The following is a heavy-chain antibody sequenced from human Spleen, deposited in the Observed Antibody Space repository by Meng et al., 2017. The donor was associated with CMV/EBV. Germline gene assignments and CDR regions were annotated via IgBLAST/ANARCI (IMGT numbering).Heavy chain of an antibody. D-gene: IGHD5-12*01. Sequence: GSLRLSCTLSGGSISSYFWSWIRQPPGKALEWIGYVYYSGSTNYNPSLESRVTTSVDTSKNKFSLKLSSVTAADTAVYYCARGIVATRRGVFYFDYWGQGTLVTVSS. CDR1: GGSISSYF. J-gene: IGHJ4*02. CDR2: VYYSGST. CDR3: ARGIVATRRGVFYFDY. V-gene: IGHV4-59*01.